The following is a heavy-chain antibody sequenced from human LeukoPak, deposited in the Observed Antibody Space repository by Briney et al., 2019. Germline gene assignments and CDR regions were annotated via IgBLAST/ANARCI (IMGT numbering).Heavy chain of an antibody. Sequence: PGGSLRLSCAASGFMFSDYGMHWVRQAPGKGLEWVAVIWYDGSKTYYVDSVKGRFSISRDNSENTLYLQMSSLKVEDTAIYYCARDPATVTSCFDCWGQGTLVTVSS. D-gene: IGHD4-17*01. CDR2: IWYDGSKT. CDR1: GFMFSDYG. V-gene: IGHV3-33*01. CDR3: ARDPATVTSCFDC. J-gene: IGHJ4*02.